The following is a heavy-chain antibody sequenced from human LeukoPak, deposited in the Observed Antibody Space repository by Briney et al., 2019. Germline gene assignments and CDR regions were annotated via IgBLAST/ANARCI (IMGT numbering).Heavy chain of an antibody. D-gene: IGHD6-19*01. J-gene: IGHJ3*02. CDR3: ARGTQQWLATSGAFDI. CDR2: IIPIFGTA. CDR1: GGTFSSYA. V-gene: IGHV1-69*05. Sequence: ASVKASCKASGGTFSSYAISWVRQAPGQGLEWMGGIIPIFGTANYAQKFQGRVTITTDESTSTAYMELSSLRSEDTAVYYCARGTQQWLATSGAFDIWGQGTMVTVSS.